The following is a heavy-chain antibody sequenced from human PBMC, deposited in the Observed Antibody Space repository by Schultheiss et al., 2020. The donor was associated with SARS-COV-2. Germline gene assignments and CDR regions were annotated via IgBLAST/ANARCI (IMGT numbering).Heavy chain of an antibody. J-gene: IGHJ6*03. CDR2: INHSGST. V-gene: IGHV4-34*01. CDR1: GGSFSGYY. D-gene: IGHD4-17*01. CDR3: ARGVSRLAYYGHYYYYMDV. Sequence: SETLSLTCAVYGGSFSGYYWSWIRQPPGKGLEWIGAINHSGSTNYNPSLKSRVTISVDTSKNQFSLKMSSVTAADTAVYYCARGVSRLAYYGHYYYYMDVWGKGTTVTVSS.